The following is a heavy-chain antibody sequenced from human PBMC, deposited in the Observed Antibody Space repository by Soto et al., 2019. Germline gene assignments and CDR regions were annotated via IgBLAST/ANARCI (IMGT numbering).Heavy chain of an antibody. CDR2: IYYSGST. V-gene: IGHV4-59*01. D-gene: IGHD5-12*01. J-gene: IGHJ4*02. CDR1: GGSISSYY. CDR3: ARGERGTEMATITGFGY. Sequence: SETLSLTCTVSGGSISSYYWSWIRQPPGKGLEWIGYIYYSGSTNYNPSLKSRVTISVDTSKNQFSLKLSSVTAADTAVYYCARGERGTEMATITGFGYWGQGTLVTVSS.